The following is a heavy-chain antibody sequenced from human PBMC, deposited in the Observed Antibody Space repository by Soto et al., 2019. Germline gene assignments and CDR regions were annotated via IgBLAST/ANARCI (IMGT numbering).Heavy chain of an antibody. CDR3: ATQAYSSSRSPFDY. Sequence: GESLKISCKGSVYVFTSYWIGWVRQMPGKGLEYMGIIFPGDSDTRYSPSFQGQVTISVDKSITTSYLQWSSLKASDTAIYYCATQAYSSSRSPFDYWGRGTLVTVSS. V-gene: IGHV5-51*01. D-gene: IGHD6-13*01. CDR2: IFPGDSDT. J-gene: IGHJ4*02. CDR1: VYVFTSYW.